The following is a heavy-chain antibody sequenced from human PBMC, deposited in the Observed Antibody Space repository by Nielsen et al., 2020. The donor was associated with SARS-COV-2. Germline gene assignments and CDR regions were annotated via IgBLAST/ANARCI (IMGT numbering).Heavy chain of an antibody. CDR2: IYHSGST. J-gene: IGHJ4*02. D-gene: IGHD4/OR15-4a*01. CDR1: GGSISSGGYS. Sequence: SETLSLTCAVSGGSISSGGYSWSWIRQPPGKGLEWIGYIYHSGSTYYNPSLKSRVTISVDRSKNQFPLKLSSVTAADTAVYYCARDGIDYEFDYWGQGTLVTVSS. V-gene: IGHV4-30-2*01. CDR3: ARDGIDYEFDY.